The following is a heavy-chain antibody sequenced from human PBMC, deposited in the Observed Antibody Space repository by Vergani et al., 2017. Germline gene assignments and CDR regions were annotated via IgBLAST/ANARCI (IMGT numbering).Heavy chain of an antibody. Sequence: QMQLVQSGAEVKKTGSSVKVSCKASGYTFTYRYLHWVRQAPGQALEWMGWINPNSGGTNYAQKFQGRVTMTRDTSISTAYMELSRLRSDDTAVYYCARDKDFDYWGQGTLVTVSS. V-gene: IGHV1-2*02. CDR2: INPNSGGT. CDR1: GYTFTYRY. J-gene: IGHJ4*02. CDR3: ARDKDFDY.